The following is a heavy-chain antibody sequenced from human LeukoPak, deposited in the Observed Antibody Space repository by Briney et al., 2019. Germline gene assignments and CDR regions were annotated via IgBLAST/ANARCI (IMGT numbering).Heavy chain of an antibody. J-gene: IGHJ4*02. CDR1: GGSIRNSSFY. CDR3: ARDSMVRGLIDY. D-gene: IGHD3-10*01. Sequence: SETLSLTCAVSGGSIRNSSFYWGWIRQPPGKGLEWIASIYSTGTTYYNPSIKSRITIFVDTSKNQVSLKLRSVTAADTAVYYCARDSMVRGLIDYWGQGTLVTVSS. CDR2: IYSTGTT. V-gene: IGHV4-39*02.